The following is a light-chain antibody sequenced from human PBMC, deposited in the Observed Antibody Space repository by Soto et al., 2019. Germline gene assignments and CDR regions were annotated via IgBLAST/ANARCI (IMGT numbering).Light chain of an antibody. J-gene: IGLJ2*01. CDR3: SSYAGNDILV. CDR2: EDT. V-gene: IGLV2-8*01. Sequence: QSALTQPPSASGSPGQSVTISCTGTSRDIGGYVSVSWYQQYPGKAPKLMISEDTERSLGVPDRFSGSKSGNTASLTVSGLQAEDEADYYCSSYAGNDILVFGGGTQLTVL. CDR1: SRDIGGYVS.